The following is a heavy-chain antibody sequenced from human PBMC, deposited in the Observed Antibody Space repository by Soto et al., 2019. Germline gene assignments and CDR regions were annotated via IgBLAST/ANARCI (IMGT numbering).Heavy chain of an antibody. V-gene: IGHV3-33*01. D-gene: IGHD3-3*01. J-gene: IGHJ5*02. CDR2: IWYDGSNK. Sequence: QPGGSLRLSCAASGFTFSSYGMHWVRQAPGKGLEWVAVIWYDGSNKYYADSVKGRFTISRDNSKNTLYLQMNSLRAEDTAVYYCARETYYDFWSGYYNNWFDPWGQGTLVTVSS. CDR3: ARETYYDFWSGYYNNWFDP. CDR1: GFTFSSYG.